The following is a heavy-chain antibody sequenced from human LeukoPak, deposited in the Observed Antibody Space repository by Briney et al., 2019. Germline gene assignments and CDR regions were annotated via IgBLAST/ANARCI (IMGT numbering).Heavy chain of an antibody. CDR1: GGTFSSYA. J-gene: IGHJ4*02. D-gene: IGHD5/OR15-5a*01. CDR3: SRVHVYGETN. Sequence: SVKVSCKASGGTFSSYAISWVRQAPGQGLEWMGRIIPILGIANYAQKFQGRVTITADKSTSTAYMELSSLRSEDTAVYYCSRVHVYGETNWGQGTLVTVSS. V-gene: IGHV1-69*04. CDR2: IIPILGIA.